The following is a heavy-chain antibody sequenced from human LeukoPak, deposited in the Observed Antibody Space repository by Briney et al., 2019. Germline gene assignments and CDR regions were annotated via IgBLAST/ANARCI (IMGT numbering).Heavy chain of an antibody. D-gene: IGHD2-15*01. CDR3: ARGYCSGGSCYGENYYYYMDV. CDR1: GGSISSYY. Sequence: KPSETLSLTCTVSGGSISSYYWSWIRQPAGKGLEWIGRIYTSGSTNYNPSLKSRVTMSVDTSKNQFSLKLSSVTAADTAVYYCARGYCSGGSCYGENYYYYMDVWGKGTTVTVSS. V-gene: IGHV4-4*07. CDR2: IYTSGST. J-gene: IGHJ6*03.